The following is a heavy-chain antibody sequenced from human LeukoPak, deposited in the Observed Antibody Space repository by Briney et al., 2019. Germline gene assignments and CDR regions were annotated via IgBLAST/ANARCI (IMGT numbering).Heavy chain of an antibody. V-gene: IGHV7-4-1*02. CDR3: ARDHAQLWFGELLPPSADGMDV. J-gene: IGHJ6*02. CDR1: GYTFTSYA. CDR2: INTNTGNP. Sequence: ASVKVSCKASGYTFTSYAMNWVRQAPGQGLEWMGWINTNTGNPTYAQGFTGRFVFSLDTSVSTAYLQISSLKAEDTAVYYCARDHAQLWFGELLPPSADGMDVWGQGTTVTVSS. D-gene: IGHD3-10*01.